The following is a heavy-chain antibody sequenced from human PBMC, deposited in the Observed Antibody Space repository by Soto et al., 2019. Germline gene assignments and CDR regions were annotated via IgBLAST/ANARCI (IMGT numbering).Heavy chain of an antibody. J-gene: IGHJ4*02. CDR1: GFTFSSYA. Sequence: QVQLVESGGGVVQPGRSLRLSCAASGFTFSSYAMHWVRQAPGKGLEWGAVIAYDGSNKYYADSVKGRFTISRDNSKNPLHLQMNSLRAEDTAVFYCARERVYYFAYWGQGTLVTVSS. D-gene: IGHD2-8*01. V-gene: IGHV3-30-3*01. CDR3: ARERVYYFAY. CDR2: IAYDGSNK.